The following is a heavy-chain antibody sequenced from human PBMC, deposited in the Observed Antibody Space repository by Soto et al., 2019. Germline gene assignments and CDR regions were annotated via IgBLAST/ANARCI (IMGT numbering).Heavy chain of an antibody. J-gene: IGHJ4*02. CDR1: GGSFSGYY. D-gene: IGHD2-2*01. V-gene: IGHV4-34*01. CDR3: ARGDQCSSTACYPYYFDY. Sequence: QVQLQQWSAGLLKPSETLSLTCAVYGGSFSGYYWSWIRQPPGKGLEWIGEINHSGSTNYNPSLKSRVTISVDTSKNQFSLKLSSVTAADTAVYYCARGDQCSSTACYPYYFDYWGQGTLVTVS. CDR2: INHSGST.